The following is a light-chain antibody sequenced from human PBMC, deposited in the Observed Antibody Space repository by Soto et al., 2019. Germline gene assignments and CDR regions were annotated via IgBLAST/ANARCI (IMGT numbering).Light chain of an antibody. CDR2: AAS. Sequence: DIQMTQSPSSLSASVGDRVTITCRASQSIGTYVNWYQQKPGKAPKLLIYAASTLQSGVPSTFSGSGSGTDFTLTISSLQPEDFATYFCQQCQSTPLTFGGGTKVEIK. V-gene: IGKV1-39*01. CDR3: QQCQSTPLT. CDR1: QSIGTY. J-gene: IGKJ4*01.